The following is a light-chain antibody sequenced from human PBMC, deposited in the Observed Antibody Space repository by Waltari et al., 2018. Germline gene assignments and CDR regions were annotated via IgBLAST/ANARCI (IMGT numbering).Light chain of an antibody. CDR2: KAS. CDR1: QSISKW. Sequence: DIQMTQSPSTLSASVGDRVIFTCRASQSISKWLAWFQQKQGKAPKLLIYKASTLESGVPSRFSGSRSGTEFTRTISSLQPEDFATYYCQQYNSYSLLSFGGGTKVEIK. V-gene: IGKV1-5*03. CDR3: QQYNSYSLLS. J-gene: IGKJ4*01.